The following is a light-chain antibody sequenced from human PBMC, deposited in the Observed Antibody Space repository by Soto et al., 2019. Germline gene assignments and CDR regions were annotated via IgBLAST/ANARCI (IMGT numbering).Light chain of an antibody. V-gene: IGKV3-20*01. J-gene: IGKJ1*01. Sequence: DSVLTHSPATLSLSPGERATLSCRASQSVSNYLAWYQQKPGQAPRLLIYGASSRATGIPDRFSGSGSGTDFTLTIRRLEPEDFAVYYCQQYGSSYPWTFGQGTKVDI. CDR2: GAS. CDR1: QSVSNY. CDR3: QQYGSSYPWT.